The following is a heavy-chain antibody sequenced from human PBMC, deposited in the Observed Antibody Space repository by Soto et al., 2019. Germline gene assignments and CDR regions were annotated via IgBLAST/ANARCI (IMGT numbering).Heavy chain of an antibody. CDR1: GFTLSSYW. CDR3: ARDRGWSLFDY. CDR2: TNSDGSDT. D-gene: IGHD6-19*01. V-gene: IGHV3-74*01. J-gene: IGHJ4*02. Sequence: GGSLRLSCAASGFTLSSYWMHWVRQAPGKGLVWVSRTNSDGSDTSYADSVKGRFTISRDNAKNTLYLQMNSLRAEDTAVYYCARDRGWSLFDYWGQGTLVTVSS.